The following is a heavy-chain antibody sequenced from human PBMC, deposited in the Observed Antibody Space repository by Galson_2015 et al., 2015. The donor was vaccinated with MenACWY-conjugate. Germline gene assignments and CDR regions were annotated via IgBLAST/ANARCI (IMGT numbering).Heavy chain of an antibody. CDR1: GYDFSDFW. D-gene: IGHD2-2*01. CDR3: ARGGRGPAASFHY. J-gene: IGHJ4*02. CDR2: IYPGDFET. Sequence: QSGAEVTKPGESLKMSCPGSGYDFSDFWMGWVRQRPGKGLEWMGIIYPGDFETRYSPSFQGQVTFSAAKATGAAYLQWNNLKASDTAMYYCARGGRGPAASFHYWGQGTLVTVSS. V-gene: IGHV5-51*01.